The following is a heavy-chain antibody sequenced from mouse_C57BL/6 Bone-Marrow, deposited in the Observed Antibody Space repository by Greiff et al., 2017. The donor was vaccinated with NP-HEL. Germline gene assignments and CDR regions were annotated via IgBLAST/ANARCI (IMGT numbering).Heavy chain of an antibody. Sequence: VQLKESGPGLVKPSQSLSLTCSVTGYSITSGYYWNWIRQFPGNKLEWMGYISYDGNNNYNPSLKNRISITRDTSKNQFFLKLNSVTTEDTATYYCARVGLLPFDYWGQGTTLTVSS. CDR3: ARVGLLPFDY. CDR1: GYSITSGYY. J-gene: IGHJ2*01. D-gene: IGHD2-3*01. CDR2: ISYDGNN. V-gene: IGHV3-6*01.